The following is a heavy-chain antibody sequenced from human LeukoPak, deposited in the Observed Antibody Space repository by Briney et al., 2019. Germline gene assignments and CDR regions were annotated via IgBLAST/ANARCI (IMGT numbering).Heavy chain of an antibody. Sequence: ASVKVSCKASGYTFTNYYLHWVRQAPGQGLEWMGIINPSGGSTSYAQKFQGRVTMTRDTSTSTVYMELSSLRSDDTAVYYCARLRKGTIFGVVTALGYWGQGTLVTVSS. V-gene: IGHV1-46*01. CDR3: ARLRKGTIFGVVTALGY. CDR1: GYTFTNYY. J-gene: IGHJ4*02. CDR2: INPSGGST. D-gene: IGHD3-3*01.